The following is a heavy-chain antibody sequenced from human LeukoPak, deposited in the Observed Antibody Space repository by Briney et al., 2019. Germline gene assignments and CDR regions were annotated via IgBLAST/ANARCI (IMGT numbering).Heavy chain of an antibody. CDR1: GFIFSSYA. CDR3: AKMRGQYYHSYYMDA. CDR2: GGSGGST. Sequence: GGSLRLSCAASGFIFSSYALSWVRQAPGKGLEWVSYGGSGGSTYYADSVKGRFTVSRDNSKSTLYLQMNSLTAEDTAVYYCAKMRGQYYHSYYMDAWGKGTTVTVSS. J-gene: IGHJ6*03. V-gene: IGHV3-23*01.